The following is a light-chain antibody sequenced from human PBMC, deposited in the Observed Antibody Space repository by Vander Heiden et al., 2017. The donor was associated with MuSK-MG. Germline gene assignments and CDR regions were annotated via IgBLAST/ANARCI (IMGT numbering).Light chain of an antibody. CDR2: GAS. J-gene: IGKJ1*01. CDR3: QQDASSRT. V-gene: IGKV3-20*01. CDR1: QSVSSSY. Sequence: EIVLTQSPGTLSLSPGERATLSCRASQSVSSSYLALYQQKPGQAPRLLIYGASSRATGIPDRFSGSGSGTDFTLTISRLEPEDFAVYYCQQDASSRTFGQGTKVEIK.